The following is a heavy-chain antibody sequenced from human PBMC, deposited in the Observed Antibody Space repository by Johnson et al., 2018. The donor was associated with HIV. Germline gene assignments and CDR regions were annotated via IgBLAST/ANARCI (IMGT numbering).Heavy chain of an antibody. V-gene: IGHV3-9*01. CDR2: ISWNSGSI. CDR3: ARGGPLTMVQDALDT. CDR1: GFTFDDYA. Sequence: DVQVVESGGGLVQPGRSLRLSCAASGFTFDDYAMHWVRQAPGKGLEWVSGISWNSGSIGYADSVKGRFTISRDNAKNSLYLQMNSLRAEDTAVYFCARGGPLTMVQDALDTWGQGTMVIVSA. J-gene: IGHJ3*02. D-gene: IGHD3-10*01.